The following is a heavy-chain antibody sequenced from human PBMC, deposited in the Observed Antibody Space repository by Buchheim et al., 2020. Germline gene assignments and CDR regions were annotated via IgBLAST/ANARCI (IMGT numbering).Heavy chain of an antibody. CDR3: ARRSCSGGSCYWDS. CDR1: GFPFSSYW. V-gene: IGHV3-7*01. D-gene: IGHD2-15*01. Sequence: EVQLVGSGGGLVQPGGSLRLSCAASGFPFSSYWMSWVRQAPGQGLEWVANIKQAGSEQYYVDSVKGRFTISRDNAKNSLYLQMNSLRAEDTAVYYCARRSCSGGSCYWDSWGQGTL. CDR2: IKQAGSEQ. J-gene: IGHJ4*02.